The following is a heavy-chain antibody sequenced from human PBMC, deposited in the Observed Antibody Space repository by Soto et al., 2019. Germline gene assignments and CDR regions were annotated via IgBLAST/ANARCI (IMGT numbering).Heavy chain of an antibody. CDR1: GGTFSSYA. J-gene: IGHJ4*02. D-gene: IGHD2-15*01. V-gene: IGHV1-69*12. CDR3: ARESRYCGGVSCYFLPGIDY. CDR2: IIPIFGTA. Sequence: QVQLVQSGAEVKKPGSSVKVSCKASGGTFSSYAISWVRQAPGQGLEWMGGIIPIFGTANYAQKFQGRVTISADESTRTAYMELSSLRSEDTAVYSCARESRYCGGVSCYFLPGIDYWGQGTLVTVSS.